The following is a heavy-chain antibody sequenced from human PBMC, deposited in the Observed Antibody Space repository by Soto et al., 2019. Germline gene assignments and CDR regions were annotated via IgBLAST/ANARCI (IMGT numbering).Heavy chain of an antibody. J-gene: IGHJ5*02. D-gene: IGHD6-13*01. CDR2: IYYSGSP. CDR3: ARDVAAAGTVISARWFDP. CDR1: GGSISSGGYY. V-gene: IGHV4-31*03. Sequence: QVQLQESGPGLVKPSQTLSLTCTVSGGSISSGGYYWSWIRQHPGKGLEWIGYIYYSGSPYYNPSLKIRVTISVDTSKNQFSLKLSSVTAADTAVYYCARDVAAAGTVISARWFDPWGQGTLVTVSS.